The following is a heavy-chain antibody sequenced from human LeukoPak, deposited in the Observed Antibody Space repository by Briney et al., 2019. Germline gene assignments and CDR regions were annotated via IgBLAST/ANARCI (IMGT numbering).Heavy chain of an antibody. J-gene: IGHJ1*01. V-gene: IGHV1-8*01. D-gene: IGHD4-17*01. CDR2: MNPNSGST. CDR3: ERYGPLLRYFQY. CDR1: GYTFISYD. Sequence: GASVKVSCKASGYTFISYDINWVRHATGQGLEWMGWMNPNSGSTGYAQKFQGRVTMTRYTSISTAYMELSSLRSEDAAVYYCERYGPLLRYFQYWGQGTLVTVSS.